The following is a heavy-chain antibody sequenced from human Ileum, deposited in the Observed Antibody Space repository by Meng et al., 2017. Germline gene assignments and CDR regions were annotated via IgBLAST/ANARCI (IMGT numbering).Heavy chain of an antibody. Sequence: QVHRTEAGQGLVRASGTRALPCPVPGGSLSSSKWLTWVRQAPGKGLEWIGEIYHSGSPNYNPSLKSRVTISVDKSQNQFSLKLNSVAAADTAVYYCARVVGGPASMSGWFDPWGQGTLVTVSS. D-gene: IGHD2-2*01. V-gene: IGHV4-4*02. J-gene: IGHJ5*01. CDR2: IYHSGSP. CDR3: ARVVGGPASMSGWFDP. CDR1: GGSLSSSKW.